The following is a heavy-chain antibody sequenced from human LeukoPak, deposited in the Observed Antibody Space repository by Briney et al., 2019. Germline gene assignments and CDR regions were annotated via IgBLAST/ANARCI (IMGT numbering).Heavy chain of an antibody. Sequence: PSETLSLTCTVSGGSISSGGYYWSWIRQHPGKGLEWIGYIYYSGSTYYNPSLKSQVTISVDTSKNQFSLKLSSVTAADTAVYYCARWSEAAAFDYWGQGTLVTVSS. V-gene: IGHV4-31*01. J-gene: IGHJ4*02. CDR2: IYYSGST. CDR1: GGSISSGGYY. D-gene: IGHD6-19*01. CDR3: ARWSEAAAFDY.